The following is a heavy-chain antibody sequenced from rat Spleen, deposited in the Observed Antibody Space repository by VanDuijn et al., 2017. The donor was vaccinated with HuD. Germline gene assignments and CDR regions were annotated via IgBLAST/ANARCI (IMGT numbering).Heavy chain of an antibody. V-gene: IGHV2-45*01. Sequence: QVQLKESGPGLVQPSQTLSLTCTVSGFSLTSNSVHWVRQPPGKGLEWMGVMWSGGSTDYNSILKSRLSISRETSKNQVFLKMNSLRSEDTATYYCARGYYYAFDYWGQGVMVTVSS. CDR2: MWSGGST. D-gene: IGHD1-1*01. CDR1: GFSLTSNS. J-gene: IGHJ2*01. CDR3: ARGYYYAFDY.